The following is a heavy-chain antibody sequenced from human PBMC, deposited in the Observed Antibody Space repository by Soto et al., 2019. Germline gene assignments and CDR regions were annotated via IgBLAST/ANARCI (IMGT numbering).Heavy chain of an antibody. V-gene: IGHV4-61*01. CDR1: GDSVTSVSDY. D-gene: IGHD3-10*01. CDR3: ARGVGFGYYYYHMDL. Sequence: SEPLSLTCTVSGDSVTSVSDYWSWIRQPPGKGLEWIGYIYYSGSADYNPSLGSRVTISIDTSKNQFSLKLTSVTAADTAVYYCARGVGFGYYYYHMDLWGQGTTVTVSS. J-gene: IGHJ6*02. CDR2: IYYSGSA.